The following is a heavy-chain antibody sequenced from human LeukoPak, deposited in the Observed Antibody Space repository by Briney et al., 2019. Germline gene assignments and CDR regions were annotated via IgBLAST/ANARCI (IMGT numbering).Heavy chain of an antibody. CDR2: IYYSGST. CDR1: GGSISSSSYY. D-gene: IGHD6-19*01. V-gene: IGHV4-39*01. CDR3: ARPEAGIEGFDP. J-gene: IGHJ5*02. Sequence: SETLSLTCTVSGGSISSSSYYWGWIRQPPGKGLEWIGSIYYSGSTYYNPSLKSRVTISVDTSKNQFSLKLSSVTAADTAVYYCARPEAGIEGFDPWGQGTLVTVSS.